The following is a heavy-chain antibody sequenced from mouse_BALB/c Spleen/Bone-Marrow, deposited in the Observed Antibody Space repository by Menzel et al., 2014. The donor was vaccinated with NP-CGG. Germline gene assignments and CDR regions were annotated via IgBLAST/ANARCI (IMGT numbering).Heavy chain of an antibody. Sequence: VQLQQSGAELMKPGASVKISCKATGYTFSSYWIEWVKQRPGHGLEWIGEILPGSGTTNYNEKFKGKATFTADTSSNTSYKQLSSLTSEDAAFYYCARGTYKYYFDYWGQGTTLTVSS. V-gene: IGHV1-9*01. CDR3: ARGTYKYYFDY. CDR1: GYTFSSYW. J-gene: IGHJ2*01. CDR2: ILPGSGTT. D-gene: IGHD1-3*01.